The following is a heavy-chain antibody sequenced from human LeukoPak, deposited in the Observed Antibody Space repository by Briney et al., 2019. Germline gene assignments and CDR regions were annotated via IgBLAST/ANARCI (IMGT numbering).Heavy chain of an antibody. CDR3: ATYRQVLLPFES. CDR2: IRYDGTNK. V-gene: IGHV3-30*02. J-gene: IGHJ4*02. CDR1: GFTFRSYG. D-gene: IGHD2-8*02. Sequence: QAGGSLRLSCAASGFTFRSYGMHWVRQAPGKGLEWVAIIRYDGTNKYYADSVKGRFTISRDNSKSTLSLQMNSLRAEDTAIYYCATYRQVLLPFESWGQGTLVTVSS.